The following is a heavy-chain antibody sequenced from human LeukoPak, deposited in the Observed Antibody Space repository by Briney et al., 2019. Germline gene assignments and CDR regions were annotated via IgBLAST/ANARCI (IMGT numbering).Heavy chain of an antibody. CDR1: GGSINNHH. CDR2: VSSTGST. J-gene: IGHJ6*02. Sequence: SEPLSLTCNVSGGSINNHHWSWIRQPAGKGLEWIGRVSSTGSTNYNPSLTSRLTMSVDTSNKQFSLRLRSVTAADTAVYYCARDIANSESYWGDYFYFYGMDVWGQGTTVTVSS. D-gene: IGHD3-10*01. CDR3: ARDIANSESYWGDYFYFYGMDV. V-gene: IGHV4-4*07.